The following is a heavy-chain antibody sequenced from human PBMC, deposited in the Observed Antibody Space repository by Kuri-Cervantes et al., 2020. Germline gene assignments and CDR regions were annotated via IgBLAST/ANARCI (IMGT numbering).Heavy chain of an antibody. CDR2: ISWNSGSI. J-gene: IGHJ6*02. Sequence: SLKISCAASGFTFDDYAMHWVRQAPGKGLEWVSGISWNSGSIGYADSVKGRFTISRDNAKNSLYLQMNSLRAEDTAVYYCARAGARLEQLVPWYYYGMDVWGQGTTAPSP. CDR1: GFTFDDYA. V-gene: IGHV3-9*01. CDR3: ARAGARLEQLVPWYYYGMDV. D-gene: IGHD6-13*01.